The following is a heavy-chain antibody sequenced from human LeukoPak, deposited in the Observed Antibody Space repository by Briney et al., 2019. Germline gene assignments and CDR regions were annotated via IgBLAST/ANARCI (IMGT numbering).Heavy chain of an antibody. D-gene: IGHD2-15*01. CDR2: IYSGGST. Sequence: GGSLRLSCAASGFTVSSNYMSWVRQAPGKGLEWVSVIYSGGSTYYADSVKGRFTISRDNSKNTLYLQMNSLRAEDTAVYYCASARERYCSGGSCYLGMYAFDIWGQGTMVTVSS. V-gene: IGHV3-53*01. CDR1: GFTVSSNY. CDR3: ASARERYCSGGSCYLGMYAFDI. J-gene: IGHJ3*02.